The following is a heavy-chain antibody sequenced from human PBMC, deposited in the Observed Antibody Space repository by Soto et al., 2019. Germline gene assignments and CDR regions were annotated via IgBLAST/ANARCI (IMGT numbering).Heavy chain of an antibody. D-gene: IGHD6-19*01. CDR1: GGSISSYY. Sequence: PSETLSLTCTVSGGSISSYYWSWIRQPPGKGLEWIGYIYYSGSTNYNPSLKSRVTISVDTSKNQFSLKLSSVTAADTAVYYCARVPSSGWYYFEYWGQGTLVTVSS. CDR3: ARVPSSGWYYFEY. CDR2: IYYSGST. J-gene: IGHJ4*02. V-gene: IGHV4-59*01.